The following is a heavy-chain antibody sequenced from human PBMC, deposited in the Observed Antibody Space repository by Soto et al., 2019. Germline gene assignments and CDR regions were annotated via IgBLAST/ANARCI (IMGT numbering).Heavy chain of an antibody. CDR1: GGTFSSYA. CDR2: IIPIFGTA. D-gene: IGHD2-21*02. CDR3: AVAYCGGDCYSWDYYYYGMDV. Sequence: QVQLVQSGAEVKKPGSSVKVSCKASGGTFSSYAISWVRQAPGQGLEWMGGIIPIFGTANYAQKFQGRVTITADESTSTAYMELSSLRSEDTAVYYCAVAYCGGDCYSWDYYYYGMDVWGQGTTVTVS. V-gene: IGHV1-69*01. J-gene: IGHJ6*02.